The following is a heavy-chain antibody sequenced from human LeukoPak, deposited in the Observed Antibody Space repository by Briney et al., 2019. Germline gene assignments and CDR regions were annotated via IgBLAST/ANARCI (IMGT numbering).Heavy chain of an antibody. CDR1: GGSFSGYY. V-gene: IGHV4-34*01. J-gene: IGHJ4*02. Sequence: SETLSLTCAVYGGSFSGYYWSWIRQPPGKGLEWIGEINHSGSTNYNPSLKSRVTISVDTSKNQFSLKLSSVTAADTAVYYCAREEYGSGSYYRIYYFDYWGQGTLVTASS. CDR2: INHSGST. D-gene: IGHD3-10*01. CDR3: AREEYGSGSYYRIYYFDY.